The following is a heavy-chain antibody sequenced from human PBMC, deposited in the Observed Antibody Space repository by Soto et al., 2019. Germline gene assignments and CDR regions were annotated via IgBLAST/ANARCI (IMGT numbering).Heavy chain of an antibody. CDR2: ISGGGSYI. Sequence: GSLRLSCSASGFTFSDENMSWVRQVPGKGLEWVSGISGGGSYIFYADSVQGRFSISRDNPKNSLFLEMNSLRVEDTAVYYCARDSDCHSTSCFFPPHVWGQGTTVTVSS. CDR3: ARDSDCHSTSCFFPPHV. D-gene: IGHD2-2*01. CDR1: GFTFSDEN. V-gene: IGHV3-21*06. J-gene: IGHJ6*02.